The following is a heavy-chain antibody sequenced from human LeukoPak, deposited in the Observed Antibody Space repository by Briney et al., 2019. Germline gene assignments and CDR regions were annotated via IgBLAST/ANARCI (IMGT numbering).Heavy chain of an antibody. V-gene: IGHV3-74*01. J-gene: IGHJ4*02. Sequence: PGGSWRFPVAAPESPSVTSWLHWVPKPPGKGLFWVSRINTDGSSTSYADSVKGRFTISRDNAKNTLYLQMNSLRAEDTAVYYCARGRGEYYYDSSGFGGYWGQGTLVTVSS. CDR1: ESPSVTSW. CDR2: INTDGSST. D-gene: IGHD3-22*01. CDR3: ARGRGEYYYDSSGFGGY.